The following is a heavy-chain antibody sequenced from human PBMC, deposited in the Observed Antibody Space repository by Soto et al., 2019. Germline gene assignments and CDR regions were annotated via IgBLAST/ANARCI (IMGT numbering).Heavy chain of an antibody. CDR1: GFTFSTSI. CDR3: TTALGRVPTIT. CDR2: ITSSSSHM. Sequence: EEQLVESGGGLVKPGWSLRLSCAASGFTFSTSIMNWVRQAPGTGLEWVSSITSSSSHMFYADSVKGRFTISRDNARNSLYLHMNSLRAEDTAIYYCTTALGRVPTITWGQGTLVTVSS. V-gene: IGHV3-21*06. D-gene: IGHD5-12*01. J-gene: IGHJ4*02.